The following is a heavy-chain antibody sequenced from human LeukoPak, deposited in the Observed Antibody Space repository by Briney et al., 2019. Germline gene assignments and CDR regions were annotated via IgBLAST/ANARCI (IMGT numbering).Heavy chain of an antibody. J-gene: IGHJ4*02. CDR2: IQQDGIKK. Sequence: SGESLRLSCAASGFTFSRYWIHWVRQAPGKGLEWVANIQQDGIKKYYVVSVKGRFTISRDNAKNSLYLQMNSLRAEDTAVYYCARHPYGVLDYWGQGTLVTVSS. CDR3: ARHPYGVLDY. V-gene: IGHV3-7*01. D-gene: IGHD4-17*01. CDR1: GFTFSRYW.